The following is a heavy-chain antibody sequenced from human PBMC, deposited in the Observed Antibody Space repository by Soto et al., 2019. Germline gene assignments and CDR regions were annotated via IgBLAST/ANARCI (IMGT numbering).Heavy chain of an antibody. J-gene: IGHJ5*02. V-gene: IGHV1-69*02. D-gene: IGHD3-10*01. CDR1: EDTFSIYT. CDR2: VLPFLDVT. Sequence: QVQLVQSGSEVKEPGSSVKISCKTSEDTFSIYTLSWVRQAPGQGLVWMGRVLPFLDVTTYSQRFQGRVTITAGRCATTASVGLSSLRFEDTAGYDGARVRKNSNGPKGSSWGRGNRGSVSS. CDR3: ARVRKNSNGPKGSS.